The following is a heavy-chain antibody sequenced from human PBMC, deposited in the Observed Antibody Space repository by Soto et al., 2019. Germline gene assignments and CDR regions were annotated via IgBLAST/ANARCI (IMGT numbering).Heavy chain of an antibody. Sequence: ASVKVSCKASGYTFTGYYMHWVRQAPGQGLEWMGWINPNSGGTNYAQKFQGWVTMTRDTSISTAYMELSRLRSDDTAVYYCAREGVALETYYYMDVWGKGTTVTVSS. J-gene: IGHJ6*03. V-gene: IGHV1-2*04. CDR3: AREGVALETYYYMDV. D-gene: IGHD3-3*01. CDR1: GYTFTGYY. CDR2: INPNSGGT.